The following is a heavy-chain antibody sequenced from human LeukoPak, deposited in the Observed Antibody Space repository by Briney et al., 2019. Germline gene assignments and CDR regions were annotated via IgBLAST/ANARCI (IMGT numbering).Heavy chain of an antibody. CDR3: ARVFYDCSGYYPGPDY. J-gene: IGHJ4*02. D-gene: IGHD3-22*01. Sequence: SETLSLTCAVYGGSFSGYYWSWIRQPPGKGLEWIGEINHSGSTNYNPSLRSRVTISVDTSKNQFSLKLSSVTAADTAVYYCARVFYDCSGYYPGPDYWGQGTLVTVSS. V-gene: IGHV4-34*01. CDR1: GGSFSGYY. CDR2: INHSGST.